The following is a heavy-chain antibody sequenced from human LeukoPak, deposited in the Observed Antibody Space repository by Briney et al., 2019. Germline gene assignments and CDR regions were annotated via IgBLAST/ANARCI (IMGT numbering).Heavy chain of an antibody. Sequence: SETLSLTCTVSGGSISNYYWSWIRQSAGKGLEWIGRIYSTGSTNYNPSLKSRVTMSVDTSKNHFSLKLTSVTAADTATYYCARETSLAGFASGLGFNYWGQGILVTVSS. CDR3: ARETSLAGFASGLGFNY. J-gene: IGHJ4*02. CDR2: IYSTGST. V-gene: IGHV4-4*07. CDR1: GGSISNYY. D-gene: IGHD6-19*01.